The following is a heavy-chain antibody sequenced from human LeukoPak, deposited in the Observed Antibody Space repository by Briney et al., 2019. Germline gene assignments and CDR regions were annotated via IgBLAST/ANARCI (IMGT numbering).Heavy chain of an antibody. Sequence: GGSLRLSCTASGFTFSDYHMSWIREAPGRGLEWFSYISSSGNPIHYADSVRGRFTISRDNAKNSLYLHMNSLRAEDAAVYYCARSTDGSGSYYYYGMDVWGQGTTVTVSS. CDR1: GFTFSDYH. D-gene: IGHD3-10*01. CDR3: ARSTDGSGSYYYYGMDV. V-gene: IGHV3-11*01. CDR2: ISSSGNPI. J-gene: IGHJ6*02.